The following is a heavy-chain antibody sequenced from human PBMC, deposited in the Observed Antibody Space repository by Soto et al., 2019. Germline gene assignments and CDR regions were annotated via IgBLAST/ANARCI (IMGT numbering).Heavy chain of an antibody. D-gene: IGHD6-13*01. V-gene: IGHV4-34*01. J-gene: IGHJ6*02. CDR1: SGSFSGYH. Sequence: PSETLSLTCAVYSGSFSGYHWNWIRQPPGKGLEWIGEINHSGGTNYNPSLKSRVTISVDTSKNQFSLELSSVTAADTAVYYCARDKWRAGAGGYYGMDVWGQGTTVTVSS. CDR2: INHSGGT. CDR3: ARDKWRAGAGGYYGMDV.